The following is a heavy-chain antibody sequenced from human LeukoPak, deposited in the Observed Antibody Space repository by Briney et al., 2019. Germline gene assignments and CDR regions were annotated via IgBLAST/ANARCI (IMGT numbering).Heavy chain of an antibody. V-gene: IGHV4-59*12. D-gene: IGHD1-26*01. CDR1: GGSISSYY. CDR3: ARDFNGATGAQNDAFDI. J-gene: IGHJ3*02. Sequence: PSETLSLTCTVSGGSISSYYWSWIRQPPGKGLEWIGYIYYSGSTNYNPSLKSRVTISVDTSKNQFSLKLSSVTAADTAVYYCARDFNGATGAQNDAFDIWGQGTMVTVSS. CDR2: IYYSGST.